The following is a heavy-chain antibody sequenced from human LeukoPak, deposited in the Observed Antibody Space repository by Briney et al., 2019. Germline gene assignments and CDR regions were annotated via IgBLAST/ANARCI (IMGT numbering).Heavy chain of an antibody. Sequence: GGSLRLSCAASGFTFSSYSMNWVRQAPGKGLEWVSYISSSSSTIYYADSVKGRFTISRDNAKNSLYLQMNSLRAEDTAVYYCAKEETAGTGRYFDYWGQGTLVTVSS. CDR1: GFTFSSYS. D-gene: IGHD6-13*01. V-gene: IGHV3-48*04. CDR2: ISSSSSTI. J-gene: IGHJ4*02. CDR3: AKEETAGTGRYFDY.